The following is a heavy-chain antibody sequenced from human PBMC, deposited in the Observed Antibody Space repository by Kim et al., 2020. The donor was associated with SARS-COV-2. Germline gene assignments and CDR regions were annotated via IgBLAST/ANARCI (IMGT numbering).Heavy chain of an antibody. CDR1: GGSISSSSYY. CDR3: ARREWLLNYFDY. V-gene: IGHV4-39*01. D-gene: IGHD3-3*01. Sequence: SETLSLTCTVSGGSISSSSYYWGWIRQPPGKGLEWIGSIYYSGSTYYNPSLKSRVTISVDTSKNQFSLKLSSVTAADTAVYYCARREWLLNYFDYWGQGTLVTVSS. J-gene: IGHJ4*02. CDR2: IYYSGST.